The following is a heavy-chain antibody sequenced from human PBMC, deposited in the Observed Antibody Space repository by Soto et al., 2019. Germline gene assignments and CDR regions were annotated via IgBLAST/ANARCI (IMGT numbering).Heavy chain of an antibody. J-gene: IGHJ4*02. Sequence: VASVKVSCKASGNSFATYYMHGVRQAPGQGLEWMGLINASSGRTKYAQKFQGRVTMTRDTSTSTSYMELSSLTSEDTAVYYCAGVNHYDSCGYYEYWGQGTLGNGPS. D-gene: IGHD3-22*01. CDR3: AGVNHYDSCGYYEY. CDR2: INASSGRT. CDR1: GNSFATYY. V-gene: IGHV1-46*01.